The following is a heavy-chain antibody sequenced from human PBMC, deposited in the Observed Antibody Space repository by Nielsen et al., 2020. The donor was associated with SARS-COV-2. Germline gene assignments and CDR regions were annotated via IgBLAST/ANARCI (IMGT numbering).Heavy chain of an antibody. D-gene: IGHD6-19*01. J-gene: IGHJ6*02. CDR3: ARPYSNGWHYYYYGMDV. V-gene: IGHV3-30-3*01. CDR1: GFTFSSYA. Sequence: GESLKISCAASGFTFSSYAMHWVRQAPGKGLEWVAVISYDGSNKYYADSVKGRFTISRDNSKNTLYLQMNSLRAEDTAVYYCARPYSNGWHYYYYGMDVWGQGTTVTVSS. CDR2: ISYDGSNK.